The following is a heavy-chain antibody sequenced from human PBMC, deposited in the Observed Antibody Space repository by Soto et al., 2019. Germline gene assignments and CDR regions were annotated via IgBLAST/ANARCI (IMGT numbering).Heavy chain of an antibody. CDR2: ISGSGGST. Sequence: EVQLLESGGGLVQPGGSLRLSCAASGFTFSSYAMSWVRQAPGKGLEWVSAISGSGGSTYYADSVKGRFTISRDNSKNTLYLQMNRLMAEDTAVYYCATAPLLNPRIAATLPPPYYYGMDVWGQGTTVTVSS. D-gene: IGHD6-6*01. CDR1: GFTFSSYA. V-gene: IGHV3-23*01. CDR3: ATAPLLNPRIAATLPPPYYYGMDV. J-gene: IGHJ6*02.